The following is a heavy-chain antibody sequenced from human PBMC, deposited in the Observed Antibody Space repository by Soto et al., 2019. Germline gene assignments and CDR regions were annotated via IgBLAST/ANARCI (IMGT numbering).Heavy chain of an antibody. CDR1: GFSFSTYG. Sequence: QVHLEESGGGVVQPGRSLRLSCAASGFSFSTYGMHWVRQAPGKGLEWVAVISHDGGNEYYADSVKGRLTISRDSSKNTVYLQMNNVRAEDTAVYYCAQDPSSGYTRGYFDCWGLGTLVTVSS. V-gene: IGHV3-30*18. CDR3: AQDPSSGYTRGYFDC. D-gene: IGHD3-22*01. J-gene: IGHJ2*01. CDR2: ISHDGGNE.